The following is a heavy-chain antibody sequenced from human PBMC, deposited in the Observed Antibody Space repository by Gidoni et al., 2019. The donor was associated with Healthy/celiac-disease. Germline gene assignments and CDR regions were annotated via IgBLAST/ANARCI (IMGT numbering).Heavy chain of an antibody. CDR1: GGSISSYY. Sequence: QVQLQESGPGLVKPSETLSLTCTVSGGSISSYYWSWIRQPPGKGLEWIGYIYYSGSTNYNPSLKSRVTISVDTSKNQFSLKLSSVTAADTAVYYCARNSGSYRDDAFDIWGQGTMVTVSS. D-gene: IGHD1-26*01. V-gene: IGHV4-59*01. CDR2: IYYSGST. J-gene: IGHJ3*02. CDR3: ARNSGSYRDDAFDI.